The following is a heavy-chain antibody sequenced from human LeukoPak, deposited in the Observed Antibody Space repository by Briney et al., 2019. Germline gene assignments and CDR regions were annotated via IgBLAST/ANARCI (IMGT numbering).Heavy chain of an antibody. J-gene: IGHJ4*02. D-gene: IGHD3-10*01. CDR3: ARQTYGSGRFFSYYFDY. Sequence: SETLSLTCSVSGYSISSGYYWGWIRQPPGKGLEWIGSIYHRENTYYNPSLKSRVTISVDTSKNQFSLKLSSVTAADTAVYYCARQTYGSGRFFSYYFDYWGQGTLVTVSS. CDR1: GYSISSGYY. V-gene: IGHV4-38-2*02. CDR2: IYHRENT.